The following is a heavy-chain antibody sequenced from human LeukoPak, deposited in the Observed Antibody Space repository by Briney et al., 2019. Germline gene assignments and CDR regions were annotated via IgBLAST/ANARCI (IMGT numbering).Heavy chain of an antibody. CDR2: IYYSGST. J-gene: IGHJ3*02. CDR1: GGSISSSSYY. CDR3: ARDLWGESRWLQLGGAFDI. D-gene: IGHD5-24*01. Sequence: PSETLSLTCTVSGGSISSSSYYWGWIRQPPGKGLEWIGSIYYSGSTYYNPSLKSRVTISVDTSKNQFSLKLSSVTAADTAVYYCARDLWGESRWLQLGGAFDIWGQGTMVTVSS. V-gene: IGHV4-39*07.